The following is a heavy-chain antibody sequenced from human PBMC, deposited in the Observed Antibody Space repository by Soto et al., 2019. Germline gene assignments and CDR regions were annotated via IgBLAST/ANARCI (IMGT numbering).Heavy chain of an antibody. Sequence: PGGSLRLSCAASGFTFSSYWMHWVRQAPGKGLVWVSRINSDGSSTSYADSVKGRFTISRDNAKNTLYLQMNSLRAEDTAVYYCARVGGKDIVVVPAAMKGYYYYYMDVWGKGTTVTVSS. CDR3: ARVGGKDIVVVPAAMKGYYYYYMDV. D-gene: IGHD2-2*01. V-gene: IGHV3-74*01. J-gene: IGHJ6*03. CDR2: INSDGSST. CDR1: GFTFSSYW.